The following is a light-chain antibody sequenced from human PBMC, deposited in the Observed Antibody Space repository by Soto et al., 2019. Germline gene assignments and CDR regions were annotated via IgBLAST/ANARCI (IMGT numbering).Light chain of an antibody. CDR2: AAS. J-gene: IGKJ1*01. CDR3: QQLGT. Sequence: DIPMTQSPSSLSASVGDRVTITCRASQSISSYLNWYQQKPGKAPKLLIYAASSLQSGVPSRFSGSGSGTDFTLTISSLQPEDFATYYCQQLGTFGQGTKVEIK. V-gene: IGKV1-39*01. CDR1: QSISSY.